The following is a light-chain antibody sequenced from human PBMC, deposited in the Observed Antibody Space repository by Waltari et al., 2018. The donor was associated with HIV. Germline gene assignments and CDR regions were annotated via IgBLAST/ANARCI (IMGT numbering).Light chain of an antibody. CDR2: DVS. V-gene: IGLV2-11*01. CDR3: CSYAGSYTYV. Sequence: QSALTQPRSVPGSPGQSVTISCTGTSSDVGGYNYVSWYQQHPGKAPKLMIYDVSKRPSGGPDRCSGAKSGNTASLTISGLQAEDEADYYCCSYAGSYTYVFGTGTKVTVL. CDR1: SSDVGGYNY. J-gene: IGLJ1*01.